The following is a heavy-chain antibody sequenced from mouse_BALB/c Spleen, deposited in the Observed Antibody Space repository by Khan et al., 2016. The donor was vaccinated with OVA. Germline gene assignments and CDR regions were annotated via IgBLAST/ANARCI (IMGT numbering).Heavy chain of an antibody. CDR1: GYSITTDYA. D-gene: IGHD1-1*01. V-gene: IGHV3-2*02. Sequence: EVQLQESGPGLVKPSQSLSLTCTVTGYSITTDYAWNWIRQFPGSKLEWMGHISYSGNTNSNPSLKSRIPIIRNTSKNQFFLQLKSVTAEDTARYYCARIYGGDFDYWGQGTTLTVSS. CDR3: ARIYGGDFDY. CDR2: ISYSGNT. J-gene: IGHJ2*01.